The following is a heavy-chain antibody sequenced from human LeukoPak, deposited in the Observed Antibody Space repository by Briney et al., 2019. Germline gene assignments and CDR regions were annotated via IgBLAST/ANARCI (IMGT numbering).Heavy chain of an antibody. Sequence: GGSLRLSCAASGFTFSSYAMSWVRQAPGQGLEWVSGMSGSGGSTYYADSVKGRFTISRDNSKNTLYLQMNSLRAEDTAVYYCAKRPRPSWDAVATNYFDYWGQGTLVTVSS. CDR1: GFTFSSYA. CDR2: MSGSGGST. CDR3: AKRPRPSWDAVATNYFDY. D-gene: IGHD5-12*01. V-gene: IGHV3-23*01. J-gene: IGHJ4*02.